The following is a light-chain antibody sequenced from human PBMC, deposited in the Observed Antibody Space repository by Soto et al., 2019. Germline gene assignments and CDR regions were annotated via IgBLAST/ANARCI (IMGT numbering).Light chain of an antibody. CDR2: AAS. Sequence: DIKMTQSPSSLSASVGDRVTITCRASQGIGNDLGWYQQKPGKAPNRLIYAASNLQSGVPSRFSGSGSGTEFTLTISSLQPEDFATYYCLQHSGYPRTFGQGTKVEI. J-gene: IGKJ1*01. CDR1: QGIGND. V-gene: IGKV1-17*01. CDR3: LQHSGYPRT.